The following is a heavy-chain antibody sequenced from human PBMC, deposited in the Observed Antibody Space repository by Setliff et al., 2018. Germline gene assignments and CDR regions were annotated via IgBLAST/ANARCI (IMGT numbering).Heavy chain of an antibody. CDR3: ARDGHNVYYFDY. D-gene: IGHD1-1*01. CDR1: GFSFSNYW. V-gene: IGHV3-74*01. CDR2: INSDGSST. Sequence: GGSLILSCAASGFSFSNYWMHWVRQAPGKGLVWVSRINSDGSSTNYADSVKGQFTVSRDNAKNTLYLQMNSLRAEDTAVYYCARDGHNVYYFDYWGLGTLVTVSS. J-gene: IGHJ4*02.